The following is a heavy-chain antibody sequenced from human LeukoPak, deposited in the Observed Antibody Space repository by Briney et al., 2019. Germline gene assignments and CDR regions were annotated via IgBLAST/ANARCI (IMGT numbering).Heavy chain of an antibody. J-gene: IGHJ5*02. CDR2: INHSGST. Sequence: PSETLSLTCAVYGGSFSGYYWSWIRQPPGKGLEWIGEINHSGSTNYNPSLKSRVTISVDTSKNQFSLKLSSVTAADTAVYYCARGVQWLVSWFDPWGQGTLVTVSS. CDR1: GGSFSGYY. V-gene: IGHV4-34*01. CDR3: ARGVQWLVSWFDP. D-gene: IGHD6-19*01.